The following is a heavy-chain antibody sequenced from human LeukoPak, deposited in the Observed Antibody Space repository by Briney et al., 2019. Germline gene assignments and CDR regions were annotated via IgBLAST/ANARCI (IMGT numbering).Heavy chain of an antibody. J-gene: IGHJ4*02. V-gene: IGHV4-59*01. D-gene: IGHD5-12*01. Sequence: SETLSLTCTVSGGSISSYYWSWIRQPPGKGLEWIGYIYYSGSTNYNPSLKSRVTISVDTSKNQFSLKLSSVTAADTAVYYCASGGEINVDIVATIPFDYWGQGTLVTVSS. CDR3: ASGGEINVDIVATIPFDY. CDR2: IYYSGST. CDR1: GGSISSYY.